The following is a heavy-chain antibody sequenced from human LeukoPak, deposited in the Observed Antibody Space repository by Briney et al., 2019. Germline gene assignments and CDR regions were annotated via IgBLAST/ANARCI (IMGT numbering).Heavy chain of an antibody. CDR2: IKSDGSNT. CDR3: ARGGYYGSGRYYFDS. CDR1: GFTFSSYW. D-gene: IGHD3-3*01. V-gene: IGHV3-74*01. J-gene: IGHJ4*02. Sequence: GGSLRLSCAATGFTFSSYWMHWVRQAPGKGLVWVSRIKSDGSNTNYADSVKGRLTISRDNAKNTLHLQMNSLRAEDTAVYYCARGGYYGSGRYYFDSWGQGTLVTVSS.